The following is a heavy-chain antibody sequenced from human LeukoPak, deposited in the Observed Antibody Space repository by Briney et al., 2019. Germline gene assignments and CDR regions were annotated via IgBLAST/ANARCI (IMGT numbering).Heavy chain of an antibody. Sequence: GGSLRLSCAASGFTVSSNYKSWVRQAPGKRLEWVSVIYSGGRTYYADSVKGRFTISRDNSKNTLYLQMNSLRAEDTAVYYCAGTTCGGDCYSEYWGQGTQVTVSS. J-gene: IGHJ4*02. V-gene: IGHV3-53*01. CDR2: IYSGGRT. CDR3: AGTTCGGDCYSEY. D-gene: IGHD2-21*02. CDR1: GFTVSSNY.